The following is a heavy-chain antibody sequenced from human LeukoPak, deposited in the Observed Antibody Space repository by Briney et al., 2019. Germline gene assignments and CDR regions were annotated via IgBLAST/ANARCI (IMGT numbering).Heavy chain of an antibody. CDR3: ARETYDFWSGETNYFDY. J-gene: IGHJ4*02. CDR2: ISSSGSTT. V-gene: IGHV3-11*01. CDR1: GFTFSDYY. D-gene: IGHD3-3*01. Sequence: PGGSLRLSCAASGFTFSDYYMSWIRQAPGKGLEWVSYISSSGSTTYYADSVKGRFTISRDNAKNSLYLQMNSPRAEDTAVYYCARETYDFWSGETNYFDYWGQGTLVTVSS.